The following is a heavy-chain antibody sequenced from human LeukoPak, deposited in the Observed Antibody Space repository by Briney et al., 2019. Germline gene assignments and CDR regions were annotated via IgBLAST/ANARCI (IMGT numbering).Heavy chain of an antibody. CDR2: ISAYNGNT. Sequence: ASVKVSCKASGYTFTSYGISWVRQAPGQGLEWMGWISAYNGNTNYAQKLQGRVTMTTDTSTSTAYMELRSLRSDDTAVYYCARDSVVAVAGTLDWFDPWGQGTLVTVSS. CDR1: GYTFTSYG. J-gene: IGHJ5*02. CDR3: ARDSVVAVAGTLDWFDP. D-gene: IGHD6-19*01. V-gene: IGHV1-18*01.